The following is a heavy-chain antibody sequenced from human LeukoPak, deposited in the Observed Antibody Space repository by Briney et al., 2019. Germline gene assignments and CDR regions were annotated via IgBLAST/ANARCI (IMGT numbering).Heavy chain of an antibody. CDR1: GGSINNYY. J-gene: IGHJ4*02. V-gene: IGHV4-4*07. CDR2: ICTSGST. CDR3: ARVRRDGYNYCFDY. Sequence: SETLSLTCTVSGGSINNYYWSWIRQPAGKGLEWIGRICTSGSTNYNPSLKSRVTMSVDTSKNQFSLKLSSVTAADTAVYYCARVRRDGYNYCFDYWGQGTLVTVSS. D-gene: IGHD5-24*01.